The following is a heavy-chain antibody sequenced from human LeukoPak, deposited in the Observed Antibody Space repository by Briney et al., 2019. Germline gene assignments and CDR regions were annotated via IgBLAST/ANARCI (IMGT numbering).Heavy chain of an antibody. D-gene: IGHD4-23*01. CDR1: GYSISSGYY. J-gene: IGHJ4*02. Sequence: SETLSLTCTVSGYSISSGYYWSWIRQPPGKGLEWIGEINHSGSTNYNPSLKSRVTISVDTSKNQFSLKLSSVTAADTAVYYCERQGADGGNSWPDFDYWGQGTLVTVSS. V-gene: IGHV4-38-2*02. CDR3: ERQGADGGNSWPDFDY. CDR2: INHSGST.